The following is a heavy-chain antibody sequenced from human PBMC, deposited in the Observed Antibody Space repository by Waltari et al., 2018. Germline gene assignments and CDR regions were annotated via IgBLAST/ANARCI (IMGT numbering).Heavy chain of an antibody. CDR3: ARARLVYYYYYGMDV. CDR1: GGSFSGYY. V-gene: IGHV4-34*01. CDR2: NNHSGST. J-gene: IGHJ6*02. D-gene: IGHD3-9*01. Sequence: QVQLQQWGAGLLKPSATLSPTCPVYGGSFSGYYWGWIRQPPGQGLEWIGENNHSGSTNYNPSLKSRVTISVDTSKNQFSLKLSSVTAADTAVYYCARARLVYYYYYGMDVWGQGTTVTVSS.